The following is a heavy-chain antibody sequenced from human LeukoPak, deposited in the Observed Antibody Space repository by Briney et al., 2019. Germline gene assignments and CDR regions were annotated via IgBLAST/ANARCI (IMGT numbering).Heavy chain of an antibody. V-gene: IGHV3-48*04. CDR3: ARSMTRLGYCSRTSCPGNWFVP. Sequence: GGSLRLSCAASGFTFSSYSMNWVRQAPGKGLEWVSYISSSSSTIYYADSVKGRFTISRDNAKNSLYLQMNSLRAEDTAVYYDARSMTRLGYCSRTSCPGNWFVP. CDR1: GFTFSSYS. CDR2: ISSSSSTI. D-gene: IGHD2-2*01. J-gene: IGHJ5*02.